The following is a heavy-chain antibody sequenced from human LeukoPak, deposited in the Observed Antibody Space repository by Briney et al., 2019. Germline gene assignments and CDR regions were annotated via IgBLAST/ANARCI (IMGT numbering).Heavy chain of an antibody. V-gene: IGHV4-34*01. CDR1: GGSIRGYY. D-gene: IGHD6-6*01. J-gene: IGHJ5*02. CDR3: ARGRTRLSWLDP. CDR2: INQNAGT. Sequence: SETLSLTCAVSGGSIRGYYWSWVRQLPRKGLEWIGDINQNAGTDYNPSLKSRVTMSIDSSKNQISLNVTAATAADTAIYYCARGRTRLSWLDPWGQGTLVTVSS.